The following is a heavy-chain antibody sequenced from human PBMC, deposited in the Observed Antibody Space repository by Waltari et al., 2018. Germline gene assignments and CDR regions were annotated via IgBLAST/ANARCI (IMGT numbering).Heavy chain of an antibody. CDR2: INPNSGGT. D-gene: IGHD3-10*01. CDR3: AREFDYYGSGSSHNWFDP. CDR1: GYTFTGYY. J-gene: IGHJ5*02. Sequence: QVQLVQSGAEVKKPGASVKVSCKASGYTFTGYYMHWLRQPPGQGLEWMGRINPNSGGTNYAQKFQGRVTMTRDTSISTAYMELSRLRSDDTAVYYCAREFDYYGSGSSHNWFDPWGQGTLVTVSS. V-gene: IGHV1-2*06.